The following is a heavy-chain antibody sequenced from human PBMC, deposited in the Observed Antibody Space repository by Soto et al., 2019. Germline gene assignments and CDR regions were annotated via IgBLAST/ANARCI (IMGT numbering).Heavy chain of an antibody. CDR1: GDSISGSS. D-gene: IGHD6-19*01. Sequence: QVQLQESGPGLVKPSETLSLTCTVSGDSISGSSWGWIRQPPGKGLEWIAYMYLSGSTNYNPSLKSRVTISVDTSKNQFSLKLSSVTAADTAVYYCARGSGWYFHWGQGTLVTVSS. CDR2: MYLSGST. J-gene: IGHJ4*02. CDR3: ARGSGWYFH. V-gene: IGHV4-59*01.